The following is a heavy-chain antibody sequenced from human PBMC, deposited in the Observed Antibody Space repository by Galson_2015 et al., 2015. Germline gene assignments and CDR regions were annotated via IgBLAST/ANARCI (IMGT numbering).Heavy chain of an antibody. Sequence: SLRLSCAASGFTFSNYAMSWLRQAPGKGLEWVSSISSGGENTFYTHSVRGRFTISRDNSKNTLYLQMNSLRAEDTAIYYCAKHGHSGSYSQSDYWGQGTLVTVSS. CDR1: GFTFSNYA. V-gene: IGHV3-23*01. CDR2: ISSGGENT. D-gene: IGHD1-26*01. CDR3: AKHGHSGSYSQSDY. J-gene: IGHJ4*02.